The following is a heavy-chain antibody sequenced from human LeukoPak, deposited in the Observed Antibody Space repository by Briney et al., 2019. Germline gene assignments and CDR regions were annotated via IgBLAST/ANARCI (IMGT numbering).Heavy chain of an antibody. CDR3: ARSSGRTAVTYFDY. Sequence: GGSLRLSCAASGFTVSSNYMSWVRQAPGRGLEWVSVISGGGSTYYADSVKGRFSISRDNSKNAVSLLMNSLGVEDAAVYYCARSSGRTAVTYFDYWGQGTLVTVS. J-gene: IGHJ4*02. CDR2: ISGGGST. V-gene: IGHV3-66*01. D-gene: IGHD4-17*01. CDR1: GFTVSSNY.